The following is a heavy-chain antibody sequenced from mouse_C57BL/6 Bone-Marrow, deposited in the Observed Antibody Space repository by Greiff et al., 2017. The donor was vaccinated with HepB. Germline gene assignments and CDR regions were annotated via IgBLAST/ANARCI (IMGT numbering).Heavy chain of an antibody. V-gene: IGHV1-75*01. J-gene: IGHJ3*01. CDR2: IFPGSGST. D-gene: IGHD2-2*01. CDR3: ARGTMVTTGGPWFAY. Sequence: VQLQQSGPELVKPGASVKISCKASGYTFTDYYINWVKQRPGQGLEWIGWIFPGSGSTYYNEKFKGKATLTVDKSSSTAYMLHSSLTSEDSAVYFCARGTMVTTGGPWFAYWGQGTLVTVSA. CDR1: GYTFTDYY.